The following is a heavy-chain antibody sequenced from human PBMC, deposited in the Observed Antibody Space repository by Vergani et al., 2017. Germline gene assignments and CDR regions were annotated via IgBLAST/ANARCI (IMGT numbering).Heavy chain of an antibody. J-gene: IGHJ6*02. CDR1: GYTFTSYG. CDR3: ARDHVEGAYYYDSSGYYLYYYYGMDV. Sequence: QVQLVQSGAEVKKTGASVKVSCKASGYTFTSYGISWVRQAPGQGLEWMGWISAYNGNTKYAQKLQGRVTMTTDTSTSTAYMELRSLRSDDTAVYYCARDHVEGAYYYDSSGYYLYYYYGMDVWGQGTTVTVSS. CDR2: ISAYNGNT. D-gene: IGHD3-22*01. V-gene: IGHV1-18*01.